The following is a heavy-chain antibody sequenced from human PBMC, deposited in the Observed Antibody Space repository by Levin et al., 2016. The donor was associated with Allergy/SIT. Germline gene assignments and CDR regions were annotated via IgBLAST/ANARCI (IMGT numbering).Heavy chain of an antibody. CDR3: VKPAPTVTMRVEIDYFDQ. J-gene: IGHJ4*02. V-gene: IGHV3-30*18. Sequence: WIRQPPGKGLEWVAVISSNGGSQYYVDSVKGRFTISRDNSKNTLYLQMSSLRAEDTAVYYCVKPAPTVTMRVEIDYFDQWGQGTLVTVSS. CDR2: ISSNGGSQ. D-gene: IGHD4-17*01.